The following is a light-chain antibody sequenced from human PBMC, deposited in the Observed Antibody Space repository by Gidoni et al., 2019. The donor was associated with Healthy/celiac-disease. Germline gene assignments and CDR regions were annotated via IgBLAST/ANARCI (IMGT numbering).Light chain of an antibody. CDR3: QQSYSTPQT. CDR2: AAS. CDR1: QSISSY. V-gene: IGKV1-39*01. J-gene: IGKJ1*01. Sequence: DIQMTQSPSSLSASVGDRVTITCRASQSISSYLNWYQQKPGKAPKRLIYAASSLQSGVPSRFSGSGSGTDFTLTISSLQPEDFETDYCQQSYSTPQTFGQGTKVEIK.